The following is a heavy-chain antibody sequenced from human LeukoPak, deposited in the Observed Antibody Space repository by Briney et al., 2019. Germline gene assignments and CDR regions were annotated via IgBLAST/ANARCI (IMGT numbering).Heavy chain of an antibody. CDR1: GGSISSYY. Sequence: SETLSLTCTVSGGSISSYYWSWIRQPPGKGLEWIGYIYYSGSTNYNPSLKSRVTISVDTSKNQFSLKLSSVTAADTAVYYCARGVSGWYWFDPWGQGTLVTVSS. D-gene: IGHD6-19*01. J-gene: IGHJ5*02. V-gene: IGHV4-59*01. CDR3: ARGVSGWYWFDP. CDR2: IYYSGST.